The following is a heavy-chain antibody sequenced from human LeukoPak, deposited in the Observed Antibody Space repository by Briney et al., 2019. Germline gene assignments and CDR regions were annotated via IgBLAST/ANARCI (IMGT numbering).Heavy chain of an antibody. Sequence: SVKVSCKASGGTFSSYAISWVRQAPGQGLEWMGGIIPIFGTANYAQQFQGRVTFSTDTATSTAYMELRSLRSDDTAVYYCARDPGGYGYRADYYMDVWGKGTTVTISS. CDR3: ARDPGGYGYRADYYMDV. CDR2: IIPIFGTA. D-gene: IGHD5-18*01. J-gene: IGHJ6*03. V-gene: IGHV1-69*05. CDR1: GGTFSSYA.